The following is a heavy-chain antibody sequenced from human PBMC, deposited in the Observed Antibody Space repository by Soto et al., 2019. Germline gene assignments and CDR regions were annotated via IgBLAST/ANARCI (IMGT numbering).Heavy chain of an antibody. CDR3: ARAKENYDPFDY. D-gene: IGHD3-16*01. CDR1: GGSISSSSYY. CDR2: IYYSGST. J-gene: IGHJ4*02. V-gene: IGHV4-39*01. Sequence: SETLSLTCTVSGGSISSSSYYWGWIRQPPGKGLEWIGSIYYSGSTYYNPSLKSRVTISVDTSKNQFSLKLSSVTAADTAVYYCARAKENYDPFDYWGQGTLVTVSS.